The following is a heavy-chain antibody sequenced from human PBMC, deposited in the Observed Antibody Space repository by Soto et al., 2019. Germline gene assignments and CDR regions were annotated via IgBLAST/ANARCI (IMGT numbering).Heavy chain of an antibody. J-gene: IGHJ6*02. CDR1: GYTLTELS. Sequence: WASVKVSCKVSGYTLTELSMHWVRQAPGKGLEWMGGFDPEDGETIYAQKFQGRVTMTEDTSTDTAYMELSSLRSEDTAVYYCATDLGNPPDYYYYGMDVWGQGTTVTV. CDR3: ATDLGNPPDYYYYGMDV. V-gene: IGHV1-24*01. CDR2: FDPEDGET.